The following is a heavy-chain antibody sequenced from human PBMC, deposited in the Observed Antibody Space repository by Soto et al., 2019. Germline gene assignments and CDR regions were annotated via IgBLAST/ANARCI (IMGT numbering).Heavy chain of an antibody. CDR1: GYSFTGYY. J-gene: IGHJ5*02. CDR3: AKERVGRAARRYWLDP. Sequence: ASVKVSCKASGYSFTGYYIYWVRQAPGQGLDWMGWINPNNGVTTYAEKFQGRVTMTRDTSISTAYMELTRLTSNDTAVYFCAKERVGRAARRYWLDPWGQGTLATVSS. D-gene: IGHD6-6*01. CDR2: INPNNGVT. V-gene: IGHV1-2*02.